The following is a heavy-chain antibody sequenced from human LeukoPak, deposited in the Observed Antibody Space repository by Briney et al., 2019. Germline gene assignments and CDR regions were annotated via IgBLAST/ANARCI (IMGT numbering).Heavy chain of an antibody. CDR3: AELGITMIGGV. J-gene: IGHJ6*04. D-gene: IGHD3-10*02. Sequence: GGSLRLSCAASGFTFSSYWMSWVRQAPGKGLEWVANIKQDGSERNYVDSVKGRFTISRDNAKNSLYLQMNSLRAEDTAVYYCAELGITMIGGVWGKGTTVTISS. CDR2: IKQDGSER. V-gene: IGHV3-7*01. CDR1: GFTFSSYW.